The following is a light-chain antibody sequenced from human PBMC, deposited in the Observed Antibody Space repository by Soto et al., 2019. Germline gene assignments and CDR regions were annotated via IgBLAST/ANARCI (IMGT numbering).Light chain of an antibody. V-gene: IGKV1-5*03. CDR1: QSINDW. CDR3: QQYSSYSGT. J-gene: IGKJ1*01. Sequence: DIQVTQSPSTLSASVGDRITITCRASQSINDWLAWYQQKPGKAPKLLIFRASYLKSGVPSRFSGSGYGTDFTLTISSLQPDDFASYYCQQYSSYSGTVGQGTKVEIK. CDR2: RAS.